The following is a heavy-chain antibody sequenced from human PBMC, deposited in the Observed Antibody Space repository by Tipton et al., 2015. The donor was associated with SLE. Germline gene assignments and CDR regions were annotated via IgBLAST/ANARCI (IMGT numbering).Heavy chain of an antibody. Sequence: LSLTCTVSGGSINSYFWTWIRQPPGKGLEWIGNIHYSGSTYYNPSLRSRVTISVDTSKNQFSLKLNSVTVADTAVYYCAKDDNHDNPDYNWGQGTLVIVSS. CDR3: AKDDNHDNPDYN. J-gene: IGHJ4*02. V-gene: IGHV4-59*12. D-gene: IGHD4/OR15-4a*01. CDR2: IHYSGST. CDR1: GGSINSYF.